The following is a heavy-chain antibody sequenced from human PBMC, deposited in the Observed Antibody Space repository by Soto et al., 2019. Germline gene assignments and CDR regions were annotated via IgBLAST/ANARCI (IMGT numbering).Heavy chain of an antibody. CDR3: ARKFPGSGNYLFDY. J-gene: IGHJ4*02. CDR2: ISTSSSTM. V-gene: IGHV3-48*02. CDR1: GFAFTNYN. D-gene: IGHD3-10*01. Sequence: GGSLRLSCAASGFAFTNYNMNWVRQAPGKGLEWVSYISTSSSTMYYSDSVRGRFTISRDNAQNSLYLQMNSLRDEDTDVYYCARKFPGSGNYLFDYWGQGTLVTVSS.